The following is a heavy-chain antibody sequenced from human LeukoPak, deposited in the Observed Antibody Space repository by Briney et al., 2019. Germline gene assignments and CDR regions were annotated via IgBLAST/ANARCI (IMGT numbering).Heavy chain of an antibody. CDR1: GGSISSSSYY. CDR3: AREVTTSRRWFDP. CDR2: IYYSGST. J-gene: IGHJ5*02. Sequence: SETLSLTCTVSGGSISSSSYYWGWIRQPPGKGLEWIGSIYYSGSTYYNPSLKSRVTISVDTSKNQFSLKLTSVTAADTAVYYCAREVTTSRRWFDPWGQGTLVTVSS. D-gene: IGHD1-1*01. V-gene: IGHV4-39*07.